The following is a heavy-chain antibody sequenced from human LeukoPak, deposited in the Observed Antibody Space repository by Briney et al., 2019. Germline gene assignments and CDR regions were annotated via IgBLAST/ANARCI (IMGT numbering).Heavy chain of an antibody. J-gene: IGHJ4*02. CDR3: ARAGFDNSGYYFFAY. Sequence: GGSLRLSCAASGFTFSYYWMHWVRQAPGKGLVWVSLINGDASSTTYADSVKGQFTISRDNAKNTLYLQMNSLRAEDTAIYYCARAGFDNSGYYFFAYWGQGTLVTVSS. V-gene: IGHV3-74*01. CDR2: INGDASST. D-gene: IGHD3-22*01. CDR1: GFTFSYYW.